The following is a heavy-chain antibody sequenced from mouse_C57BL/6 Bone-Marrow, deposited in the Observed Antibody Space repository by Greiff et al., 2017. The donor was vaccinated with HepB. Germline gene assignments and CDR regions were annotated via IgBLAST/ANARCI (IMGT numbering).Heavy chain of an antibody. CDR2: IYPRSGNT. J-gene: IGHJ3*01. V-gene: IGHV1-81*01. CDR3: AREIAY. Sequence: VQLKESGAELARPGASVKLSCKASGYTFTSYGISWVKQRTGQGLEWIGEIYPRSGNTYYNEKFKGKATLTADKSSSTAYMELRSLTSEDSAVYFCAREIAYWGQGTLVTVSA. CDR1: GYTFTSYG.